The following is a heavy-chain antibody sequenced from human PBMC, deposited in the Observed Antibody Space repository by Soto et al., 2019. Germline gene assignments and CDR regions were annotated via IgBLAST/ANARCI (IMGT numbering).Heavy chain of an antibody. CDR3: ARDRTARGDWFDP. V-gene: IGHV4-4*07. CDR1: GGSITSYF. J-gene: IGHJ5*02. CDR2: IYTSGST. D-gene: IGHD6-6*01. Sequence: SETLSLTCTVSGGSITSYFCSWIRQPAGKGLEWIGRIYTSGSTNYNPFLKSRVTMSVDTSKNQFSLKLNSVTAADTAVYYCARDRTARGDWFDPWGQGTLVTVSS.